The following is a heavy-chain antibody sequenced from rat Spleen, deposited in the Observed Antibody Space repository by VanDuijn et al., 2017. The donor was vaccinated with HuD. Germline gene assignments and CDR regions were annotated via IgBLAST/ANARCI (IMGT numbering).Heavy chain of an antibody. D-gene: IGHD1-1*01. CDR2: ISTGGGNT. CDR3: ARGDYSGINWFAY. V-gene: IGHV5S13*01. Sequence: EVQLVESGGGLVQPGRSLKLSCVASGFTFSKSDMAWVRQAPTKGLEWIASISTGGGNTYYRDSVKGRFTISRDNAKNTQYLQMDSLRSEDTATYYCARGDYSGINWFAYWGQGTLVTVSS. J-gene: IGHJ3*01. CDR1: GFTFSKSD.